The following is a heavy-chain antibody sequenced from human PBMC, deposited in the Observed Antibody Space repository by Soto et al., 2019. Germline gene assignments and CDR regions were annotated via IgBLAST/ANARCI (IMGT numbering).Heavy chain of an antibody. D-gene: IGHD2-8*01. CDR1: GGSISSYY. CDR2: IYYTGTT. CDR3: TKFPCANFGCNVDP. Sequence: SETLSLTCTVSGGSISSYYWSWIRQPPGKGLEWIGYIYYTGTTNYNPSLKSRVTISVDTSKNQFSLKLSSVTTADTAVYYCTKFPCANFGCNVDPWGQGTLVTVSS. J-gene: IGHJ5*02. V-gene: IGHV4-59*01.